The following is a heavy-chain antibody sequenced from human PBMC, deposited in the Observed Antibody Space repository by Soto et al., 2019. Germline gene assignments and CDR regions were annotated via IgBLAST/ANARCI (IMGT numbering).Heavy chain of an antibody. CDR1: GYTFTSFG. Sequence: QVLLVQSGAEVKKPGASLKVSCKASGYTFTSFGISWVRQAPGQGLEWMGWINIHKGNANYAQKVQGRATMTTDTSTSTAYMELMNMRSDDTAVYYWARVGASHSGGTGYMAYFDYWGQGTLVIVPS. V-gene: IGHV1-18*01. D-gene: IGHD2-15*01. CDR3: ARVGASHSGGTGYMAYFDY. J-gene: IGHJ4*02. CDR2: INIHKGNA.